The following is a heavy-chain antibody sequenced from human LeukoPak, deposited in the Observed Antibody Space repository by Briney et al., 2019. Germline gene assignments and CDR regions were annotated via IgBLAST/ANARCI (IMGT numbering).Heavy chain of an antibody. CDR2: ISSNGGST. CDR1: GFTFSSYA. CDR3: ARDLLVVPAVNGAFDI. V-gene: IGHV3-64*01. J-gene: IGHJ3*02. Sequence: GGSLRLSCAASGFTFSSYAMHWVRQAPGKGLEYVSAISSNGGSTYYANSVKGRFTISRDNSKNTLYLQMGSLRAEDMAVYYCARDLLVVPAVNGAFDICGQGTMVTVSS. D-gene: IGHD2-2*01.